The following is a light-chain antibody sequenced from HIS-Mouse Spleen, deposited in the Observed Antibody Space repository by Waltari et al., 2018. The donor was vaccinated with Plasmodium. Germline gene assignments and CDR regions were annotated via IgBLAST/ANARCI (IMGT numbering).Light chain of an antibody. CDR2: AVS. V-gene: IGLV2-11*01. Sequence: QSALTQPRSVSGSPGQSVTISCTGTSSHVCGYNYVSWYQQHPGKAPKLMIYAVSKRPSGVPDRFSGSKSGNTASLTISGLQAEDEADYYCCSYAGSYTYVFGTGTKVTVL. CDR3: CSYAGSYTYV. J-gene: IGLJ1*01. CDR1: SSHVCGYNY.